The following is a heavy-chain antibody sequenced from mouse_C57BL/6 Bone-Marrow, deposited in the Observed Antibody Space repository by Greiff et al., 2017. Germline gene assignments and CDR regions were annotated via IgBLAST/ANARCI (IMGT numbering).Heavy chain of an antibody. Sequence: DVKLVESGGGLVKPGGSLKLSCAASGFTFSDYGMHWVRQAPEKGLEWVAYISSGSSTIYYADTVKGRFTISRDNAKNTLFLQMTSLRSEDTAMYYCARNDYDYYAMDYWGQGTSVTVSS. D-gene: IGHD2-4*01. J-gene: IGHJ4*01. V-gene: IGHV5-17*01. CDR2: ISSGSSTI. CDR1: GFTFSDYG. CDR3: ARNDYDYYAMDY.